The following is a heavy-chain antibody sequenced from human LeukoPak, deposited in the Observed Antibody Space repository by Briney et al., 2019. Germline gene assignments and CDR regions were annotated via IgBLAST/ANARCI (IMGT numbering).Heavy chain of an antibody. CDR1: GFTFSSYW. V-gene: IGHV3-7*01. CDR3: ARDREGSSRRYFVY. CDR2: IKQDGSEK. Sequence: TGGSLRLSCAASGFTFSSYWMSWVRQAPGKGLEWVANIKQDGSEKYYVDSVKGRFTISRDNAKNSLYLQMNSLRAEDTAVYYCARDREGSSRRYFVYWGQGTLVTVSS. J-gene: IGHJ4*02. D-gene: IGHD6-13*01.